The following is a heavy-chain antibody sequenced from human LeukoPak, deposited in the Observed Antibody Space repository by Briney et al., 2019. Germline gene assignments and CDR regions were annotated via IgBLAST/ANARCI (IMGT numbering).Heavy chain of an antibody. CDR1: GGSISSYY. CDR2: IYYSGST. Sequence: SETLSLTCTVSGGSISSYYWSWIRQPPGKGPEWIGYIYYSGSTNYNPSLKSRVTISVDTSKNQFSLKLSSVTAADTAVYYCARLPYSRGFDYWGQGTLVTVSS. D-gene: IGHD4-11*01. CDR3: ARLPYSRGFDY. V-gene: IGHV4-59*01. J-gene: IGHJ4*02.